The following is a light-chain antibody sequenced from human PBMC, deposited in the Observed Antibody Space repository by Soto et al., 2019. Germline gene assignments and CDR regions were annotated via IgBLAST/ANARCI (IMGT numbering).Light chain of an antibody. Sequence: DIQMTQSPSSLSASVGDRVTIFCRASRNSATFLNWYQQKPGKAPKLLIFAASSLHIGVPSRFSGTGSGTDFTFTISSLQPEDVATYYCQQSLSIPPTFGQGTKVAIK. CDR2: AAS. CDR1: RNSATF. CDR3: QQSLSIPPT. V-gene: IGKV1-39*01. J-gene: IGKJ1*01.